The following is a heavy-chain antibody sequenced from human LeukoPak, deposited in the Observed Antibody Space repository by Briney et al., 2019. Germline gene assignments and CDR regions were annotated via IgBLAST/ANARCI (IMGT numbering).Heavy chain of an antibody. D-gene: IGHD2/OR15-2a*01. CDR2: IYYSGST. CDR3: AREAANYYFDPRAFDI. J-gene: IGHJ3*02. V-gene: IGHV4-30-4*02. CDR1: GGSISSGDYY. Sequence: SETLSLTCTVSGGSISSGDYYWSWIRQPPGKGLEWIGYIYYSGSTYYNPSLKSRVTISVDTPKNQFSLKLSSVTAADTAVYYCAREAANYYFDPRAFDIWGQGTMVTVSS.